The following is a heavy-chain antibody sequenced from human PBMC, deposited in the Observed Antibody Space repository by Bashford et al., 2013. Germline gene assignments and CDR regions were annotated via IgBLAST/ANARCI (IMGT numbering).Heavy chain of an antibody. Sequence: GGSLRLSCAASGFTFDDYGMSWVRQAPGKGLEWVSGISWDGGSTYYADSVKGRFTISRDNSKNSLYLQMNSLRAEDTALYYCAKDISDSSGYYGMDVWGQGTTVTVSS. D-gene: IGHD6-19*01. CDR2: ISWDGGST. V-gene: IGHV3-43D*04. CDR3: AKDISDSSGYYGMDV. J-gene: IGHJ6*02. CDR1: GFTFDDYG.